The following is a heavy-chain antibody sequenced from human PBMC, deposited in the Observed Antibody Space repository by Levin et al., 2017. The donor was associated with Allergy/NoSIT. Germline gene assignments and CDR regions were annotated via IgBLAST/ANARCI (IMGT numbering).Heavy chain of an antibody. V-gene: IGHV3-11*01. CDR1: GFTFENYY. Sequence: GGSLRLSCATSGFTFENYYMSWIRQTPGKGLEWLAYISTGGSSKYYADSVKGRFTISRDNAKASLYLEMNSLRAEDTAVYYCAMSGYYTRFYFDSWGQGTLVTVSS. CDR3: AMSGYYTRFYFDS. J-gene: IGHJ4*02. CDR2: ISTGGSSK. D-gene: IGHD3-3*01.